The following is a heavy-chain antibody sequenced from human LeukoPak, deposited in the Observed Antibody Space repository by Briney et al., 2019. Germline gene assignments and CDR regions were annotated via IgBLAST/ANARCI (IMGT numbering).Heavy chain of an antibody. Sequence: GESLKISCKGSGYSFTSYWIGWVRQMPGKGLEWMGIIYPGDSDTRYSTPFQGQVTISADKSITTAYLQWSSLKASDSAMYYCARRVWNNWNDPRGYFDYWGQGTLVTVSS. V-gene: IGHV5-51*03. J-gene: IGHJ4*02. CDR1: GYSFTSYW. D-gene: IGHD1-1*01. CDR3: ARRVWNNWNDPRGYFDY. CDR2: IYPGDSDT.